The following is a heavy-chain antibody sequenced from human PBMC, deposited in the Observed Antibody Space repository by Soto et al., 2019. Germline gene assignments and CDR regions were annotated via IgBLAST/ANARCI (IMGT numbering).Heavy chain of an antibody. V-gene: IGHV3-33*01. D-gene: IGHD5-12*01. CDR3: ARDSRDGYNAGDY. CDR1: GFTFSSYG. J-gene: IGHJ4*02. Sequence: QVQLVESGGGVVQPGRSLRLSCAASGFTFSSYGMHWVRQAPGKGLEWVAVIWYDGSNKYYADSVKGRFTISRDNSKNTLYLQMNSLRAEDTAVYYCARDSRDGYNAGDYWGQGTLVTVSS. CDR2: IWYDGSNK.